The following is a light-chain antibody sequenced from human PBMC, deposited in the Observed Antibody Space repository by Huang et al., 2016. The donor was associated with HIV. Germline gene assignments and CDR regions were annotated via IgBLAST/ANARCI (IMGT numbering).Light chain of an antibody. CDR1: QGISNY. CDR2: AAS. CDR3: QKYNSAPWT. Sequence: DIQMTQSPSSLSAFLGDRVTITCRASQGISNYLAWYQQKPGKVPKLLIYAASTLQSGVPSRFSGSGSGTDFPLTISSLQPEDVATYYCQKYNSAPWTFGQGTKVEIK. V-gene: IGKV1-27*01. J-gene: IGKJ1*01.